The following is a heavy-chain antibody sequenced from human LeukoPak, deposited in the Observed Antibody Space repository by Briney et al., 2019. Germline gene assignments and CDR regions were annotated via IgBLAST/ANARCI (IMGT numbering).Heavy chain of an antibody. CDR3: ARGRVYCSGGSCRQYYYMDV. CDR1: GGSFSGYY. D-gene: IGHD2-15*01. V-gene: IGHV4-34*01. Sequence: SETLSLTRAVYGGSFSGYYWSWIRQPPGKGLEWIGEINHSGSTNYNPSLKSRVTISVDTSKNQFSLKLSSVTAADTAVYYCARGRVYCSGGSCRQYYYMDVWGKGTTVTVSS. J-gene: IGHJ6*03. CDR2: INHSGST.